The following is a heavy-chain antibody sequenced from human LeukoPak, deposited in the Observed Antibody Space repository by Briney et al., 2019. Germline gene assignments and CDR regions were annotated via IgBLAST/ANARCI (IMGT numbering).Heavy chain of an antibody. CDR3: AKDSIAAPGPYYFDY. Sequence: GGSLRLSCVASGFAFSTYGMHWVRRAPGKGLDWVAFIWYDGTNKYYADSVKGRFTISRDNSRNTLYLQMNSLRADDTAVYYCAKDSIAAPGPYYFDYWGQGTLVTVSS. J-gene: IGHJ4*02. V-gene: IGHV3-30*02. D-gene: IGHD6-13*01. CDR2: IWYDGTNK. CDR1: GFAFSTYG.